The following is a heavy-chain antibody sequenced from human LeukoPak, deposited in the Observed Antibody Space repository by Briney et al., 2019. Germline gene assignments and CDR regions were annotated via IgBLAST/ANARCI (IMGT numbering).Heavy chain of an antibody. D-gene: IGHD6-19*01. CDR2: ISSTGSTI. CDR1: GFTFSSYE. V-gene: IGHV3-48*03. Sequence: GGSLRLSCAASGFTFSSYEMNWVRQAPGKGREWVSYISSTGSTIYYADSVKGRFTISRDNAKNSLYLQLNSLRAEDTAVYYCARVHRSSAWKFDSWGQGTLVTVSS. J-gene: IGHJ4*02. CDR3: ARVHRSSAWKFDS.